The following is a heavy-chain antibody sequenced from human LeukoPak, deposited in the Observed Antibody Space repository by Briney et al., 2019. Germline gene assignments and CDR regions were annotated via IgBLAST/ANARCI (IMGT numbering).Heavy chain of an antibody. CDR2: ISDSGGST. V-gene: IGHV3-23*01. D-gene: IGHD3-22*01. J-gene: IGHJ4*02. CDR1: GFTFSSYA. Sequence: AGGSLRLTCAASGFTFSSYAMSWVRQAPGKGLEWLSAISDSGGSTYYADSVKGRFTISIDNSKNTLYLQMNSLRAEDTAVYYCAKAFYDSSGYSCLDYWGQGTLVTASS. CDR3: AKAFYDSSGYSCLDY.